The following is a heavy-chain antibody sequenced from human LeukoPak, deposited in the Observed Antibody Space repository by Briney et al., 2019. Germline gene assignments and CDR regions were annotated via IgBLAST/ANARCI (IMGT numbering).Heavy chain of an antibody. D-gene: IGHD3-10*01. Sequence: GGSLRLSCAPSGFTFDNFAMTWVRQAPGKGLEWVSEITGSGGSTYYADSVKGRFTISRDNSKHSLYLQMNGLRAEDTTIYYCPREVFDFDYWGQGTLVTVSS. J-gene: IGHJ4*02. CDR2: ITGSGGST. CDR1: GFTFDNFA. V-gene: IGHV3-23*01. CDR3: PREVFDFDY.